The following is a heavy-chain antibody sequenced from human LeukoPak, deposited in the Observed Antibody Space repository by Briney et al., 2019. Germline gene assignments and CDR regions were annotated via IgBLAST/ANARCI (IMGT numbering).Heavy chain of an antibody. J-gene: IGHJ4*02. V-gene: IGHV3-21*01. CDR2: ISSSSSYI. CDR1: GFTFSSYS. Sequence: PGGSLRLSCAASGFTFSSYSMNWVRQAPGKGLEWVSSISSSSSYIYYADSVKGRFTISRDNAKNSLYLQMNSLRAEDTAVYYCARDRVNYDYVWGSYRPPYYFDYWGQGTLVTVSS. D-gene: IGHD3-16*02. CDR3: ARDRVNYDYVWGSYRPPYYFDY.